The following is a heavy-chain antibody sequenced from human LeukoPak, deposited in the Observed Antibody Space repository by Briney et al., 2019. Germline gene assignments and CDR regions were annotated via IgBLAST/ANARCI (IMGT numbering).Heavy chain of an antibody. CDR3: ARWAPRGTQQLAGFAYDY. CDR2: IYYSGST. D-gene: IGHD6-13*01. CDR1: GGSISSYY. J-gene: IGHJ4*02. V-gene: IGHV4-59*01. Sequence: SETLSLTCAVSGGSISSYYWSWIRQPPGKGLEWIGYIYYSGSTNYNPSLESRVTISVDTSKNQFSLKLSSVTAADTAVYYYARWAPRGTQQLAGFAYDYWGQGTLVTVSS.